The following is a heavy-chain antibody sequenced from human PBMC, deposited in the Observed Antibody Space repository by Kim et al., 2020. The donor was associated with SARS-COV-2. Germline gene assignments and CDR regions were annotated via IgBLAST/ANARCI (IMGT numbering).Heavy chain of an antibody. CDR3: TRDHAGYYDYVWGSYRHRFDY. J-gene: IGHJ4*01. Sequence: GGSLRLSCTASGFTFGDYAMSWFRQAPGKGLEWVGFIRSKDNGGTTEYAASVKGRFTISRDDSKSIAYLQMNSLKTEDTAVYYCTRDHAGYYDYVWGSYRHRFDYWGQGTLVTVSS. CDR2: IRSKDNGGTT. D-gene: IGHD3-16*02. CDR1: GFTFGDYA. V-gene: IGHV3-49*03.